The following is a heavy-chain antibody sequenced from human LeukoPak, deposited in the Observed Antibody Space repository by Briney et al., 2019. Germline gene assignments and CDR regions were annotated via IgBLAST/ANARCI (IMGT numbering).Heavy chain of an antibody. J-gene: IGHJ4*02. D-gene: IGHD2/OR15-2a*01. CDR1: GFTFSGYP. V-gene: IGHV3-30-3*01. CDR2: ISYDGSNK. Sequence: PGGSLRLSCAASGFTFSGYPIHWVRQAPGKGLEWVAVISYDGSNKYYADSVKGRFTISRDNSKNTLYLQMNSLRAEDTAVYYCARTEVELSINYWGQGTQVTVSS. CDR3: ARTEVELSINY.